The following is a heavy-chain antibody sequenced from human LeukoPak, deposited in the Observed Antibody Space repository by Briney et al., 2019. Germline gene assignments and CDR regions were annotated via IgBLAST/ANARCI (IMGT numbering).Heavy chain of an antibody. CDR2: ISAYNGNT. CDR1: GYTFTSYG. V-gene: IGHV1-18*01. Sequence: ASVKVSCKASGYTFTSYGVSWVRQAPGQGLEWMGWISAYNGNTNYAQKLQGRVTMTTDTSTSTAYMELRSLGSDDTAVYYCARVWRLLLYVSWGQGTLVTVSS. D-gene: IGHD2-2*02. J-gene: IGHJ4*02. CDR3: ARVWRLLLYVS.